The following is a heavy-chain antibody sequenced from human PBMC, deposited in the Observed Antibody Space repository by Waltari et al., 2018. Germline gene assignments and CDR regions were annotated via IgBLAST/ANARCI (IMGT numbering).Heavy chain of an antibody. CDR2: IKEDGSVR. CDR1: GFTFGPAW. J-gene: IGHJ4*02. D-gene: IGHD1-26*01. Sequence: EVQLVESGGGLVQPGGSVRLSCDAAGFTFGPAWMTWFRQGPGKGLEFVANIKEDGSVRYYGDSVKGRFTISRDNAKSSVYLQMNSLRAEDTAMYYCVRDPEWGAFDYWGQGTLVTVSS. CDR3: VRDPEWGAFDY. V-gene: IGHV3-7*01.